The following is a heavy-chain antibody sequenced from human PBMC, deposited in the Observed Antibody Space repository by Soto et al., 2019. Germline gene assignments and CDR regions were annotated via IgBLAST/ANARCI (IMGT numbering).Heavy chain of an antibody. Sequence: QITLKESGPTLLKPTQTLTLTCTFSGFSFISSGEGVGWIRQPPGKALEWLALIYWDDDRRYNPSLENRPTITTANDPSRRQVFLTLTDVDPADTATYYCAHRQRIIRYFDLGYFDSWGQGAPVTVSS. CDR1: GFSFISSGEG. CDR2: IYWDDDR. J-gene: IGHJ4*02. CDR3: AHRQRIIRYFDLGYFDS. V-gene: IGHV2-5*02. D-gene: IGHD3-9*01.